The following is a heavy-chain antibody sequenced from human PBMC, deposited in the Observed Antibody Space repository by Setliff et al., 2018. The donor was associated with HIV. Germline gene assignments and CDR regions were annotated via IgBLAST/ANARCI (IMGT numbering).Heavy chain of an antibody. J-gene: IGHJ5*02. CDR1: GLTFGDFW. D-gene: IGHD3-3*01. V-gene: IGHV3-7*05. CDR2: ISPDGSRN. CDR3: ARVHLTTNAVYGVVSNWFDP. Sequence: GGSLRLSCAASGLTFGDFWMHWVRQAPGKGLEWVASISPDGSRNYCVGSVKGRFTASTNNAKSSLYLQMNSLRAEDTAVYYCARVHLTTNAVYGVVSNWFDPWGQGALVTVSS.